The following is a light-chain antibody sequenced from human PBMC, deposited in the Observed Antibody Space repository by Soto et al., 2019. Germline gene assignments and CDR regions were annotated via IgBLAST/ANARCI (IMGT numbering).Light chain of an antibody. CDR3: QSYDASLRDYV. J-gene: IGLJ1*01. CDR2: GNT. V-gene: IGLV1-40*01. CDR1: SSNIGAYYD. Sequence: QSVLTQPPSVSGAPGQRGTISCTGSSSNIGAYYDVHWYQQLPGTVPKLLIFGNTNRPSGVPDRFSGSKSGTSASLAITGLQAEDEADYYCQSYDASLRDYVFGTGTKVTVL.